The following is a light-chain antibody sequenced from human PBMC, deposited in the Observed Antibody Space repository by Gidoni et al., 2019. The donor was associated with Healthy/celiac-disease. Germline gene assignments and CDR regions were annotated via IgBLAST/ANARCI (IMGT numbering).Light chain of an antibody. J-gene: IGKJ2*01. CDR2: KAS. CDR1: QSISSW. Sequence: DSQMTQSPSTLPASVGDRVTITCRASQSISSWLAWYQQKPGKAPKLLIYKASSLESGVPSRFSGSGSGTEFTLTISSLQPDDFATYYCQQYNSYQYTFGQGTKLEIK. CDR3: QQYNSYQYT. V-gene: IGKV1-5*03.